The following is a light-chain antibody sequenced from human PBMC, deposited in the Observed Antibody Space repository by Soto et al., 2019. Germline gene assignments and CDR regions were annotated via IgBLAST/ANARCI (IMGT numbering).Light chain of an antibody. CDR2: KAS. J-gene: IGKJ1*01. Sequence: DIQMTQSPSTLSASVGDRVTITCRASQSISSWLAWYQQKPGKAPKLLIYKASSLESGVPSRFSGSGSGTEFTLTISSLQPDDFATYYCQQYKFTWTFGQGTKVGIK. CDR1: QSISSW. CDR3: QQYKFTWT. V-gene: IGKV1-5*03.